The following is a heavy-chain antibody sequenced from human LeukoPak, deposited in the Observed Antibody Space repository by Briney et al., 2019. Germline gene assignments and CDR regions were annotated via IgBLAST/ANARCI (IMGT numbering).Heavy chain of an antibody. CDR1: GSTFSNYA. D-gene: IGHD1-26*01. Sequence: GGSLRLSCAASGSTFSNYAMHWVRQAPGKGLEWVAVISYDGSNKYYADSVKGRFTISRDNSKNTLYLQMNSLRAEDTAVYYCAKDRDVRELYYYFDYWGQGTLVTVSS. V-gene: IGHV3-30*04. J-gene: IGHJ4*02. CDR3: AKDRDVRELYYYFDY. CDR2: ISYDGSNK.